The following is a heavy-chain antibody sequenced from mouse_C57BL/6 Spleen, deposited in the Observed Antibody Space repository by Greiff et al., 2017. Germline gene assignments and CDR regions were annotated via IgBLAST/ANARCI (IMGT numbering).Heavy chain of an antibody. Sequence: VKLQESGAELARPGASVKMSCKASGYTFTSYTMHWVKQRPGQGLEWIGYINPSSGYTKYNQKFKDKATLTADKSSSTAYMQLSSLTSEDSAVYYCARLYYDYDVRFAYWGQGTLVTVSA. CDR3: ARLYYDYDVRFAY. D-gene: IGHD2-4*01. J-gene: IGHJ3*01. V-gene: IGHV1-4*01. CDR2: INPSSGYT. CDR1: GYTFTSYT.